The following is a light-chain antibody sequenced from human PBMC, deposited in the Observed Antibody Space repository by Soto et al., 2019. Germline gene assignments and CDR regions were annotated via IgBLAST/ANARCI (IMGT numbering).Light chain of an antibody. CDR2: GTS. Sequence: EIVLTQSPGTLSLSPGERATLSCRASQSVSSSYLAWYQQKPGQAPRLLIFGTSRRATGIPDRFSGSGSGTDFPLTINRLEPEDFAVYYCQQYASSFFTFGGGTKVEVK. V-gene: IGKV3-20*01. CDR1: QSVSSSY. CDR3: QQYASSFFT. J-gene: IGKJ4*01.